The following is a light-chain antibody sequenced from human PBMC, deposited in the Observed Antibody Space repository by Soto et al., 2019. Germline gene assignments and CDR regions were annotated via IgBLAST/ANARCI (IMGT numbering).Light chain of an antibody. V-gene: IGKV3-15*01. CDR3: QQYHRWPDT. CDR1: QSVSSK. J-gene: IGKJ4*01. Sequence: DIELTQSPATLSLSPGDRATLSCRASQSVSSKLAWYQQKPGQAPKLLIYDASTRASGIPARFSGSGSGTEFTLTISSLQSEDCATYYCQQYHRWPDTFGRGTKVDIK. CDR2: DAS.